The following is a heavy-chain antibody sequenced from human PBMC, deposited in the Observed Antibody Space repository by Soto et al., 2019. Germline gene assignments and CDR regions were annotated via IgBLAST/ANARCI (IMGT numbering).Heavy chain of an antibody. D-gene: IGHD2-2*01. CDR2: IISILDIA. V-gene: IGHV1-69*02. J-gene: IGHJ4*02. Sequence: QVQLVQSGAEVKKPGSSVKVSCKASGGTFSSYTISWVRQAPGLGLEWMGRIISILDIANYAQKFQGRVTITADKSTSTAYMELSSLRSEDTAVYYCASSLRRLVPAAMVYWGQGTLVTVSS. CDR3: ASSLRRLVPAAMVY. CDR1: GGTFSSYT.